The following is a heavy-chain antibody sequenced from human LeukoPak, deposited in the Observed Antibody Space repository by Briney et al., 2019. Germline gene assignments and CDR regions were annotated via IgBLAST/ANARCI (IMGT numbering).Heavy chain of an antibody. J-gene: IGHJ3*02. V-gene: IGHV1-2*02. CDR2: INPNSGGT. CDR3: AREEVLRYFDWSLRGAFDI. Sequence: ASVKVSCKASGYTFTGYYMHWVRQAPGQGLEWMGWINPNSGGTNYAQKFQGRVTMTRDTSISTAYMELSRLRSDDTAVYYCAREEVLRYFDWSLRGAFDIWGQGTMVTVSS. D-gene: IGHD3-9*01. CDR1: GYTFTGYY.